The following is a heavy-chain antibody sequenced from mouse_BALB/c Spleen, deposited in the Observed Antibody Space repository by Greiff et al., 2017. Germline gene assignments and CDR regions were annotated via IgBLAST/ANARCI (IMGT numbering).Heavy chain of an antibody. V-gene: IGHV1-87*01. CDR3: ARGITTVVADY. D-gene: IGHD1-1*01. J-gene: IGHJ2*01. CDR2: IYPGDGDT. Sequence: QVQLQQSGAELARPGASVKLSCKASGYTFTSYWMQWVKQRPGQGLEWIGAIYPGDGDTRYTQKFKGKATLTADKSSSTAYMQLSSLASEDSAVYYCARGITTVVADYWGQGTTLTVSS. CDR1: GYTFTSYW.